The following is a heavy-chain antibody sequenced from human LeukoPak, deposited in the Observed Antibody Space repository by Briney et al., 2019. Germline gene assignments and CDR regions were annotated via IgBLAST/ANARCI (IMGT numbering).Heavy chain of an antibody. D-gene: IGHD6-6*01. J-gene: IGHJ6*03. CDR3: ARDWGVSARPGYMDV. CDR1: GGSISNYY. Sequence: SETLSLTCTVSGGSISNYYWSWIRQPPGKGLEWIGYIYYSGSAKYNPSLKSRVTISVDTSKNQFSLRLSSVTAADTAVYYCARDWGVSARPGYMDVWGKGTTVTVSS. CDR2: IYYSGSA. V-gene: IGHV4-59*01.